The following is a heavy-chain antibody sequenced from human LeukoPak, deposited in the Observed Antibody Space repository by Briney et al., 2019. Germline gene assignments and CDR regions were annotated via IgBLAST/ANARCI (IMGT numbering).Heavy chain of an antibody. V-gene: IGHV3-48*02. CDR1: GFPFSGYS. CDR3: ARDAAYAFDI. Sequence: PGGSVRLSCAASGFPFSGYSMNWVRQAPGKGLEWVSYISRSSSTIYYADSVKGRFTISRDNAENSLSLQMNSLRDEDTAVYYCARDAAYAFDIWGQGTMVTVSS. CDR2: ISRSSSTI. D-gene: IGHD6-25*01. J-gene: IGHJ3*02.